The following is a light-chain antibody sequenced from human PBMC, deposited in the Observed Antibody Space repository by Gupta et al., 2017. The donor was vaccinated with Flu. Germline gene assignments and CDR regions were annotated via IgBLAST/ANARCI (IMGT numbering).Light chain of an antibody. J-gene: IGLJ1*01. Sequence: VTISCTGTDSYVSGYNYVSWYQQHTAKAHKLLIYNVDKRPAGVPDRFSGSRSGNTASLTISGLQDDEEAHYYCCSYAGRNVYVFGSGAKVTVL. V-gene: IGLV2-11*03. CDR2: NVD. CDR3: CSYAGRNVYV. CDR1: DSYVSGYNY.